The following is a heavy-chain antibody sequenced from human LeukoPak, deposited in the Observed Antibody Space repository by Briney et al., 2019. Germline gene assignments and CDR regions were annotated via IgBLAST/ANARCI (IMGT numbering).Heavy chain of an antibody. CDR2: ITWDGNST. CDR1: GFSFSSYT. Sequence: GGSLRLSCAASGFSFSSYTMYWVRQAPGKGLEWVSLITWDGNSTFYADSVKGRFTILRDNSKNSLYLQMNSLTTDDTAFYYCAKGFGMATIRGFDYWGQGTLVTVSS. J-gene: IGHJ4*02. CDR3: AKGFGMATIRGFDY. D-gene: IGHD5-24*01. V-gene: IGHV3-43*01.